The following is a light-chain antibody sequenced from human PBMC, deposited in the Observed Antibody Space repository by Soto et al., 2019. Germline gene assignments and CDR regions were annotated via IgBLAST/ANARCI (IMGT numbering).Light chain of an antibody. V-gene: IGKV1-12*01. Sequence: DIQMTQSPSSVSASVGDRVSITCRASQAISNWLAWYQQKPGRATKLLIYTGSSLQSGVPSRFSGNGSGTDFTLTISSLQPEDVATYYCQQANSFPLTFGGGTKVEIK. CDR2: TGS. J-gene: IGKJ4*01. CDR1: QAISNW. CDR3: QQANSFPLT.